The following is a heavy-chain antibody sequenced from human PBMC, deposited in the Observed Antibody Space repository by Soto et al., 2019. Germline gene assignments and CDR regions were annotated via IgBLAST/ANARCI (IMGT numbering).Heavy chain of an antibody. CDR2: IYSGGTT. V-gene: IGHV3-66*01. J-gene: IGHJ3*02. Sequence: EVQLVESGGDLVQPGGSLRLSCAASRFTVSSNYLNWVRQAPGKGLEWVSVIYSGGTTDYADSVKGRFTISRDNSKDMVYLQMNSLRVEDTAVYHCARDGKRLGVFDSWGQGTKVTVSS. CDR3: ARDGKRLGVFDS. D-gene: IGHD1-1*01. CDR1: RFTVSSNY.